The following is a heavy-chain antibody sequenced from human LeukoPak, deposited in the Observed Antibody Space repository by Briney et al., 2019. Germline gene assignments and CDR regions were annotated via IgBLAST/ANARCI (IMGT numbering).Heavy chain of an antibody. CDR3: ARGLDITIFGVVPNWFDP. J-gene: IGHJ5*02. Sequence: PSETLSLTCTVSGGSISSYYWGWIRQPPGKGLEWIGYIYYSGSTNYNPSLKSRVTISVDTSKNQFSLKLSSVTAADTVVYYCARGLDITIFGVVPNWFDPWGQGTLVTVSS. D-gene: IGHD3-3*01. CDR1: GGSISSYY. V-gene: IGHV4-59*01. CDR2: IYYSGST.